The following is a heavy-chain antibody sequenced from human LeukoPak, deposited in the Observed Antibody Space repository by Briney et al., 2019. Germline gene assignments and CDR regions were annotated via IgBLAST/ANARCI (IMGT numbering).Heavy chain of an antibody. CDR2: INHSGST. J-gene: IGHJ3*02. CDR1: GGSFSGYY. V-gene: IGHV4-34*01. Sequence: SETLSLTCAVYGGSFSGYYWSWIRQPPGKGLEWIGEINHSGSTNYNPSLKRRVTISVHTSKNQFSLKLSSVPAADTAVYYCAGEHLGVVVAARYAFDIWGQGTMVTVSS. D-gene: IGHD2-15*01. CDR3: AGEHLGVVVAARYAFDI.